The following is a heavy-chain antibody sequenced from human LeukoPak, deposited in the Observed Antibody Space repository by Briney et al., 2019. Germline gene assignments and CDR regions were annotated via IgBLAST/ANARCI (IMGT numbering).Heavy chain of an antibody. CDR1: GFTFSDYY. CDR2: ISSSGSSI. J-gene: IGHJ3*02. CDR3: ATTYYDFWSGAFDI. Sequence: GGSLRLSCAASGFTFSDYYMSWIRQAPGKGLDWVSYISSSGSSIYYADSVKGRFTISRDNSKNTLYLQMNSLRAEDTAVYYCATTYYDFWSGAFDIWGQGTMVTVSS. V-gene: IGHV3-11*01. D-gene: IGHD3-3*01.